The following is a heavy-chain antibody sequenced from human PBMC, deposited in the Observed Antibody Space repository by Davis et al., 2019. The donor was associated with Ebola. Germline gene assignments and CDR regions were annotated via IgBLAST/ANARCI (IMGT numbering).Heavy chain of an antibody. Sequence: SVKVSCKASGGTFSSYAISWVRQAPGQGLEWMGRIIPIFGTANYAQKFQGRVTITADESTSTAYMELSSLRSEDTAVYYCARDPSVDIAAAGWGAFDIWGQGTMVTVSS. CDR2: IIPIFGTA. J-gene: IGHJ3*02. D-gene: IGHD6-13*01. V-gene: IGHV1-69*13. CDR3: ARDPSVDIAAAGWGAFDI. CDR1: GGTFSSYA.